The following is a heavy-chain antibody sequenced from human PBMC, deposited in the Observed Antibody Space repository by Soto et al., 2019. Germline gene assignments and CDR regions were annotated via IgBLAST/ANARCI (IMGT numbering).Heavy chain of an antibody. CDR1: GFTFSSYE. CDR2: ISSSGSTI. Sequence: EVQLVESGGGLVQPGGSLRLSCAASGFTFSSYEMNWVRQAPGKGLEWVSCISSSGSTIYYADSVKGRFTISRDNAKNSLYLQMNSLRAEDTAVYYCARARFGLLDYWGQGTLVTVSS. V-gene: IGHV3-48*03. D-gene: IGHD3-10*01. CDR3: ARARFGLLDY. J-gene: IGHJ4*02.